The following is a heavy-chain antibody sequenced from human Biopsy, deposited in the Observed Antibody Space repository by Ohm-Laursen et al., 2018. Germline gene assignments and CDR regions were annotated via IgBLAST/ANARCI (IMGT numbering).Heavy chain of an antibody. D-gene: IGHD3-10*01. J-gene: IGHJ4*02. Sequence: SVKVSCKASGSTFNDYFIHWVRQSPGQGLEWMGWVNPNSGATNSAENFRDRVTLTRDTSISAIYIELRRLKSDDAAVYYCARDRMTDVFGGPTRTDVFDSWGQGTPVTVSS. CDR1: GSTFNDYF. CDR2: VNPNSGAT. V-gene: IGHV1-2*02. CDR3: ARDRMTDVFGGPTRTDVFDS.